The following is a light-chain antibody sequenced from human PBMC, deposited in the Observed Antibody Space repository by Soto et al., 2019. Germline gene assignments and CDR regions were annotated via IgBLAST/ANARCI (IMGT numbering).Light chain of an antibody. Sequence: ETVMTQSPATLSVSPWERATLSCRASQSVSSKLAWYQQKPGQAPRLLIYGASTRATGIPARFSGSGSGTEFTLTISSLQSEDFAVYYCQQYNNWPPITFGQGTRLEIK. J-gene: IGKJ5*01. CDR1: QSVSSK. V-gene: IGKV3-15*01. CDR2: GAS. CDR3: QQYNNWPPIT.